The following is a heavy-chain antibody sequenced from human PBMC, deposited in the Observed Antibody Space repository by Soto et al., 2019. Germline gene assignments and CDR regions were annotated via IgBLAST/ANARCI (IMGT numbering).Heavy chain of an antibody. CDR3: AKDRYYDFWSGYFDY. D-gene: IGHD3-3*01. Sequence: GGSLRLSCAASGFTFSSYGMHWVRQAPGKGLEWVAVISYDGSNKYYADSVKGRFTISRDNSKNTLYLQMNRLRAEDTAVYYCAKDRYYDFWSGYFDYWGQGTLVTVSS. J-gene: IGHJ4*02. V-gene: IGHV3-30*18. CDR2: ISYDGSNK. CDR1: GFTFSSYG.